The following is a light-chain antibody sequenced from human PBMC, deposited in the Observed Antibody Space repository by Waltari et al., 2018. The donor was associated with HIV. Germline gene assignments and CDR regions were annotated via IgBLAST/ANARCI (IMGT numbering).Light chain of an antibody. Sequence: QSALTQPRSVSGSPGQSVTISCTGTSSGFGGYNYVTWYQQHPNKAPKVMIYDVTKRPAVDPQRFSGSESGNTASVTSPGLQADDEADVNCGAYAGSYTLFGGWTKVTVL. CDR2: DVT. CDR3: GAYAGSYTL. CDR1: SSGFGGYNY. V-gene: IGLV2-11*01. J-gene: IGLJ3*02.